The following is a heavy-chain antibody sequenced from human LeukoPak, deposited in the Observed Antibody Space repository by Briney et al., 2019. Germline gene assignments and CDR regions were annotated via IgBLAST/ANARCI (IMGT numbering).Heavy chain of an antibody. V-gene: IGHV3-74*01. CDR1: GFTFSSYW. Sequence: GGSLRLSCAASGFTFSSYWVHWVRQAPGKGLVWVSRINGDGSDTRYADSVKGRFTISRDNAKNTLFLQMNSLRAEDTAVYYCARDISSVAAVVAVGDYWGQGTLVTVSS. CDR2: INGDGSDT. J-gene: IGHJ4*02. CDR3: ARDISSVAAVVAVGDY. D-gene: IGHD6-6*01.